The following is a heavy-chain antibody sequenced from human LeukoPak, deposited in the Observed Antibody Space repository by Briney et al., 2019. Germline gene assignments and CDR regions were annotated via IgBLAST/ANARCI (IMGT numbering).Heavy chain of an antibody. Sequence: GGSLRLSCAASRFTVNSDYMTWVRQAPGKGLEWVSIIKGGGGDPFYADSVRGRFTISRDKSQKTLYLQLNSVRADDTAVYFCALGGDELNPFYYWGQGALVTVSS. V-gene: IGHV3-23*01. CDR2: IKGGGGDP. CDR3: ALGGDELNPFYY. CDR1: RFTVNSDY. J-gene: IGHJ4*02. D-gene: IGHD2-21*01.